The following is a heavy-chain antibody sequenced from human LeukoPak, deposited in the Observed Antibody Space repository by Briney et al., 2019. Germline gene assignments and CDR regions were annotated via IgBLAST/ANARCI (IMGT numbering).Heavy chain of an antibody. D-gene: IGHD5-18*01. CDR1: EFSFGSNW. Sequence: GGSLRLSCAASEFSFGSNWMSWVRQAPGKGLEWVAVIKPDASEKYYVDSLKGRLTISRDNAKNSLFLQMNSLRVEDTAVYYCASTANNWFDPWGQGTLVTVSS. CDR2: IKPDASEK. V-gene: IGHV3-7*05. J-gene: IGHJ5*02. CDR3: ASTANNWFDP.